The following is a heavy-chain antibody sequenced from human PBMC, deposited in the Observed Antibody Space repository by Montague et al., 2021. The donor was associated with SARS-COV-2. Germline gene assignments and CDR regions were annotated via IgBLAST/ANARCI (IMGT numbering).Heavy chain of an antibody. D-gene: IGHD1-1*01. Sequence: LSCASSGFTFSSYWMHWVRQGPGQGLVWVSRINSDGRSTKYADSVKGRVTISRDNAKNTLYLQMNSLRAEDTAVYYCARDLWNDGMDYWGQGTLVTVSS. V-gene: IGHV3-74*03. J-gene: IGHJ4*02. CDR1: GFTFSSYW. CDR2: INSDGRST. CDR3: ARDLWNDGMDY.